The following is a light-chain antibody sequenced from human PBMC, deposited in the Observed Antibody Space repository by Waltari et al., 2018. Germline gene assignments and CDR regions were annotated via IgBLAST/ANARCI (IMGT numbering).Light chain of an antibody. Sequence: DIQMTQSPSSVSASVGDTVTITCRASKGISIWLAWYQQKPGKTPDLLIYAASSLQSGVPSRFSGSGSGTDFTLTITRLQPEDFATYYCQQANSFPFTFGGGTKVEN. CDR3: QQANSFPFT. CDR1: KGISIW. J-gene: IGKJ4*01. CDR2: AAS. V-gene: IGKV1D-12*01.